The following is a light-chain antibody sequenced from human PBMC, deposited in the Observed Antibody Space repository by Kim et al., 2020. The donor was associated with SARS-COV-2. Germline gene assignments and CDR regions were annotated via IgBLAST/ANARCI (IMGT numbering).Light chain of an antibody. CDR3: QSYDGTIWV. CDR2: EDN. V-gene: IGLV6-57*03. J-gene: IGLJ3*02. Sequence: GKNVTSSRTRSSGSNRSKYGQGDQQRTGSAPTTMSYEDNQRPSGVPDRFSGSIDSSSNSASLTISGRKTEDEADYYCQSYDGTIWVFGGGTQLTVL. CDR1: SGSNRSKY.